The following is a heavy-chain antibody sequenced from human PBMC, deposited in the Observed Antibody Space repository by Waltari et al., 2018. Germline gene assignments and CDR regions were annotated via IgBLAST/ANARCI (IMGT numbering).Heavy chain of an antibody. V-gene: IGHV1-69*01. D-gene: IGHD2-15*01. CDR2: IIPIFGTA. CDR1: GGTFSSYD. J-gene: IGHJ6*02. CDR3: ARDHCSGGSCYPYYYGMDV. Sequence: QVQLVQSGAEVKKPGSSVQVSCKASGGTFSSYDISWVRQAPGYGVEWMGGIIPIFGTANYAQKFQGRVTITADESTSTAYMELSSLRSEDTAVYYCARDHCSGGSCYPYYYGMDVWGQGTTVTVSS.